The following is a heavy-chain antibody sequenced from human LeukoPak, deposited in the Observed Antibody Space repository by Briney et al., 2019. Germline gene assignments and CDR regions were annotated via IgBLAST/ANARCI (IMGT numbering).Heavy chain of an antibody. D-gene: IGHD1-26*01. J-gene: IGHJ5*02. CDR1: GGSISSSKYY. Sequence: PSENLSLTCTVSGGSISSSKYYWGWIRQPPGKGLEWIGTIFNSGSTHYNPSLKSRVTISVDTSKNQFSLNLSSVTAADTAVYYCARLGENRPFDPWGQGTLVTVSS. CDR2: IFNSGST. CDR3: ARLGENRPFDP. V-gene: IGHV4-39*01.